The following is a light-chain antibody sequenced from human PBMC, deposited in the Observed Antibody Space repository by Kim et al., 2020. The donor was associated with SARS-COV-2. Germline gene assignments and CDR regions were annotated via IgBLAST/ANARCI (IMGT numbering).Light chain of an antibody. CDR2: DAS. J-gene: IGKJ4*01. CDR1: QDISTY. Sequence: DIQMTQSPSSLSASVGDKVTITCQASQDISTYLNWYQRKPGKAPNLLIYDASRLPRGVPSRFSGSGSGTEFTFTISSLQPEDFATYYCQQFDIPPVTFGGGTKVDIK. CDR3: QQFDIPPVT. V-gene: IGKV1-33*01.